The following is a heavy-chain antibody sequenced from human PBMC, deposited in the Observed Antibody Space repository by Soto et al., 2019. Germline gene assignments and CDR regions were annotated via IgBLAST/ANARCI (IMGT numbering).Heavy chain of an antibody. Sequence: SETLSLTCTVSGGSISSGDYYWSWIRQPPGKGLEWIGYIYYSGSTYYNPSLKSRVTISVDTSKNQFSLKLSSVTAADTAVYYCARGEEVVLLRYGFDIWGQGTMVTVSS. V-gene: IGHV4-30-4*01. CDR2: IYYSGST. CDR3: ARGEEVVLLRYGFDI. J-gene: IGHJ3*02. D-gene: IGHD3-22*01. CDR1: GGSISSGDYY.